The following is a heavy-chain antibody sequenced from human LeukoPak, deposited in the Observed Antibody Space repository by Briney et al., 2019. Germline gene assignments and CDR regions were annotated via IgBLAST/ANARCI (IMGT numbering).Heavy chain of an antibody. V-gene: IGHV3-30*18. CDR1: GFTFSSYG. J-gene: IGHJ6*02. CDR2: ISYDGSNK. D-gene: IGHD2-2*02. CDR3: AKGTPAAIRLDYYYGMDV. Sequence: GRSLRLSCSASGFTFSSYGMHWVRQAPGKGLEWVAVISYDGSNKYYADSVKGRFTISRDNSKNTLYLQMNSLRAEDTAVYYCAKGTPAAIRLDYYYGMDVWGQGTTVTVSS.